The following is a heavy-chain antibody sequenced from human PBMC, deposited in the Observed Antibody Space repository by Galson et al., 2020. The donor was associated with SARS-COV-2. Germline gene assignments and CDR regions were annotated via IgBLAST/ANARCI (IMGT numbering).Heavy chain of an antibody. CDR2: INPKSGCT. CDR3: ARLRYYDVLTGYIVDV. V-gene: IGHV1-2*02. J-gene: IGHJ6*02. Sequence: SVNVSCKASGYTFTDYYIHWVRQAPGQGLEWMGWINPKSGCTNYAQKFEGRVTMTRDTSITTAYMELSRLRADDTAVYYCARLRYYDVLTGYIVDVWGQGTMVTVSS. CDR1: GYTFTDYY. D-gene: IGHD3-9*01.